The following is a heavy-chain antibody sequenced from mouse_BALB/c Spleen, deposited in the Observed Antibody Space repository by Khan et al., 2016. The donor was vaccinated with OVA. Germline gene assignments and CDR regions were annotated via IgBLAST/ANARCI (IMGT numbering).Heavy chain of an antibody. CDR1: GYSITSDFA. CDR2: ISSTDST. V-gene: IGHV3-2*02. CDR3: ARSLYYSDSYAMDY. D-gene: IGHD2-13*01. J-gene: IGHJ4*01. Sequence: VQLQESGPGLVKPSQSLSLTCTVTGYSITSDFAWNWIRQFPGNKLEWMGYISSTDSTSYSPSLKRRISITRDTSKNQFFLHLSSVTTEDTATYYCARSLYYSDSYAMDYWGQGTSVTVSS.